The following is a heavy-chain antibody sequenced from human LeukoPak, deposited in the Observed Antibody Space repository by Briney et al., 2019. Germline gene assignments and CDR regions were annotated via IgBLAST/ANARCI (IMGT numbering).Heavy chain of an antibody. CDR2: ISVYNGDT. CDR1: GYTFDNYG. J-gene: IGHJ6*02. CDR3: ARGTLELPYYYYGMDV. D-gene: IGHD1-7*01. Sequence: GASVKVSCKVSGYTFDNYGISWVRQAPGQGLEWMGWISVYNGDTNYAQNLQGRVTITRDTSASTACMELSSLRSEDTAVYYCARGTLELPYYYYGMDVWGQGTTVTVSS. V-gene: IGHV1-18*01.